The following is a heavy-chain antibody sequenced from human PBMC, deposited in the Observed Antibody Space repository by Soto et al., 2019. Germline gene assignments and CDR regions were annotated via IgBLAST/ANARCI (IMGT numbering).Heavy chain of an antibody. Sequence: SVKVSCKASGGTFSSYAISWVRQAPGQGLEWMGGIIPIFGTANYAQKFQGRVTITADESTSTAYMELSSLRSEDTAVYYCARERGGDFWSGFPSSSDYYYYGMDVWGQGTTVTVSS. CDR3: ARERGGDFWSGFPSSSDYYYYGMDV. J-gene: IGHJ6*02. V-gene: IGHV1-69*13. CDR2: IIPIFGTA. D-gene: IGHD3-3*01. CDR1: GGTFSSYA.